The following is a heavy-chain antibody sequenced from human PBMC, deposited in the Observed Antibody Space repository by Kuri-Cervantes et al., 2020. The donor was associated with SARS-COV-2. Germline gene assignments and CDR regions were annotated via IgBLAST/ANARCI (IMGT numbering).Heavy chain of an antibody. J-gene: IGHJ5*02. Sequence: SCTVSGDSLRSGAHYWSWIRQTPGKGLEWIGNIYYSGSTYYNPSLKSRVTISVDTSKNQFSLKLSSVTAADTAVYYCARRGSDVVVPAAGNWFDPWGQGTLVTVSS. D-gene: IGHD2-2*01. CDR3: ARRGSDVVVPAAGNWFDP. V-gene: IGHV4-31*02. CDR1: GDSLRSGAHY. CDR2: IYYSGST.